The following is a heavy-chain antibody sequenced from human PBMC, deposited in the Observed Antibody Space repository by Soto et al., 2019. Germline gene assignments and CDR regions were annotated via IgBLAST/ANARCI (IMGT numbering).Heavy chain of an antibody. CDR1: GGSISSYY. CDR2: IYYSGST. V-gene: IGHV4-59*08. D-gene: IGHD3-9*01. J-gene: IGHJ6*03. CDR3: ARHVYYDILTGYQRDYYYYMDV. Sequence: SETLSLTCTVSGGSISSYYLSWIRQPPGKGLEWIGYIYYSGSTNYNPSLKSRVTISVDTSKNQFSLKLSSVTAADTAVYYCARHVYYDILTGYQRDYYYYMDVWGKGTTVTVSS.